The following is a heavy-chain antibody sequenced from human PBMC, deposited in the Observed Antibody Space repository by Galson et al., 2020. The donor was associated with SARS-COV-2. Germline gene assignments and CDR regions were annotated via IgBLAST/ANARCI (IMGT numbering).Heavy chain of an antibody. CDR2: ISGSGERT. V-gene: IGHV3-23*01. D-gene: IGHD3-22*01. CDR3: AKGEMGTIVWDNWFDS. Sequence: GESLKISCTASGFTFGIYAMTWVRQAPGKGLEWVSAISGSGERTYYADSVKGRFTISRDNSENMLYLHMNSLRAEDTAIYYCAKGEMGTIVWDNWFDSWGQGTLVTVSS. CDR1: GFTFGIYA. J-gene: IGHJ5*01.